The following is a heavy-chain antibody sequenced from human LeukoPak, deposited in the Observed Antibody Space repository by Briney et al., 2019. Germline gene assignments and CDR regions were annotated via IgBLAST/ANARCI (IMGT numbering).Heavy chain of an antibody. J-gene: IGHJ6*02. V-gene: IGHV3-21*01. CDR1: GFTFSTYS. CDR3: ARHEPVITLSSYYYGMDV. Sequence: GGSLRLSCAASGFTFSTYSMNWDRQAPGKGLEWVSSISTSSTYIYYADSVKGRFTISRENAKNSLYLQMHSLRADDTAVYYCARHEPVITLSSYYYGMDVWGPGTTVTVSS. D-gene: IGHD1-14*01. CDR2: ISTSSTYI.